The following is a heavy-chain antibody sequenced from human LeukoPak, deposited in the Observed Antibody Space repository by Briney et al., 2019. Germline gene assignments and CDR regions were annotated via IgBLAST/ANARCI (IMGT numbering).Heavy chain of an antibody. V-gene: IGHV3-30*03. D-gene: IGHD1-26*01. Sequence: GGSLRLSCAASGFTFSSYVMHWVRQAPGKGLEWVAVISYDGSNRYYADSVKGRFTISRDNSKNTLYLQMNSLRAEDTAVYYCASQGRSYGGSYPRYFDYWGQGTLVTVSS. J-gene: IGHJ4*02. CDR2: ISYDGSNR. CDR3: ASQGRSYGGSYPRYFDY. CDR1: GFTFSSYV.